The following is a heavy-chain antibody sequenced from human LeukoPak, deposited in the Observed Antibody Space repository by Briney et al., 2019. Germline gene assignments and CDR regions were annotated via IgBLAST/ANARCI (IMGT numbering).Heavy chain of an antibody. Sequence: GGSLRLSCAASGFTFSSYGMHWVRQAPGKGLEWVAFMRYDGSTKYYADSVKGRFTISRDNSKNTLYLQMNSLRAEDTAVYYCAKDHDSSGYYYFDYWGQGTLVAVSS. J-gene: IGHJ4*02. V-gene: IGHV3-30*02. D-gene: IGHD3-22*01. CDR1: GFTFSSYG. CDR2: MRYDGSTK. CDR3: AKDHDSSGYYYFDY.